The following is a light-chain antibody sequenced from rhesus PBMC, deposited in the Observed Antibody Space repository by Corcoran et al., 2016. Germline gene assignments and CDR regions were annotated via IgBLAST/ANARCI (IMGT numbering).Light chain of an antibody. J-gene: IGLJ1*01. V-gene: IGLV5-69*01. CDR3: ALWHSSVFF. CDR1: SGVNVTRSN. CDR2: YFSESSK. Sequence: QPVVTQPTSLSASPGASARLTCTLSSGVNVTRSNIFWYQQKPGSPPRYLLYYFSESSKHHGSGVPSRFSGSKDVSANAGLFLISGLQSEDEADYFCALWHSSVFFFGGGTRLTVL.